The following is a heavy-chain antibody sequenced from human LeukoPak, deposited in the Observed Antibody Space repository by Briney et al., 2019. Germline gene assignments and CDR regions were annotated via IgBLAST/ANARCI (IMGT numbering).Heavy chain of an antibody. V-gene: IGHV3-30*03. Sequence: GGSLRLSCAASGFTFSSYGMHWVRQAPGKGLEWVAVISYDGTNKYYADSVKGRFTISRDNSKNTLYLQMNSLKTEDTAVYYCTTDTVVTYLFDYWGQGTLVTVSS. CDR2: ISYDGTNK. D-gene: IGHD2-15*01. CDR3: TTDTVVTYLFDY. J-gene: IGHJ4*02. CDR1: GFTFSSYG.